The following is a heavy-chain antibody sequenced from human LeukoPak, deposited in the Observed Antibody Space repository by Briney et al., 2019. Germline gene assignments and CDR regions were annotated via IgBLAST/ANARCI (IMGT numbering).Heavy chain of an antibody. D-gene: IGHD6-13*01. CDR2: ISSSSSYI. V-gene: IGHV3-21*01. CDR1: GFTFSSYS. Sequence: GGSLRLSCAASGFTFSSYSMNWVRQAPGKGLEWVSSISSSSSYIYYADSVKGRFTISRDNAKNSLYLQMNSLRAEDTAVYYCATPQEGSSSWYAFDYWGQGTLVTVSS. CDR3: ATPQEGSSSWYAFDY. J-gene: IGHJ4*02.